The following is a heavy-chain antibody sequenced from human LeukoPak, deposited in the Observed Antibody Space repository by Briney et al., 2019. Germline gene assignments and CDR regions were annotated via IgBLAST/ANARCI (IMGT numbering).Heavy chain of an antibody. J-gene: IGHJ4*02. CDR1: GDIVSSNSAA. D-gene: IGHD7-27*01. CDR2: TYYRSKWYN. Sequence: SQTLSLTCAISGDIVSSNSAAWDWIRQSPSRGLEWLGRTYYRSKWYNDYAVSVKSRITINPDTSKNQFSLQLNSVTPEDTAVYYCAREETGHPDLETGDLDYWGQGTLVTVSS. CDR3: AREETGHPDLETGDLDY. V-gene: IGHV6-1*01.